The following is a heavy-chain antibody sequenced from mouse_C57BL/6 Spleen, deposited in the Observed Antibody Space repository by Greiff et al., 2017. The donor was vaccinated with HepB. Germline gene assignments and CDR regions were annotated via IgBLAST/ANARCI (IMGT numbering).Heavy chain of an antibody. J-gene: IGHJ2*01. CDR3: AKERVYYGLPGYFAY. V-gene: IGHV1-80*01. CDR1: GYAFSSYW. D-gene: IGHD2-1*01. CDR2: IYPGDGDT. Sequence: QVQLQQSGAELVKPGASVKISCKASGYAFSSYWMNWVKQRPGKGLEWIGQIYPGDGDTNYNGKFKGKATLTADKSSSTAYMQLSSLTSADSAVYFCAKERVYYGLPGYFAYWGHSTTLTVSS.